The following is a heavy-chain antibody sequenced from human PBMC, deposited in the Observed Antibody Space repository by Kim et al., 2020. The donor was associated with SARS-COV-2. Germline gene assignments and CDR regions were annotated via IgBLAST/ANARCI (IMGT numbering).Heavy chain of an antibody. CDR3: AKGGGGCSGGSCYSGAFDI. V-gene: IGHV3-23*01. Sequence: GRFTISRDNSKNTLYLQMNSLRAEDTAVYYCAKGGGGCSGGSCYSGAFDIWGQGTMVTVSS. D-gene: IGHD2-15*01. J-gene: IGHJ3*02.